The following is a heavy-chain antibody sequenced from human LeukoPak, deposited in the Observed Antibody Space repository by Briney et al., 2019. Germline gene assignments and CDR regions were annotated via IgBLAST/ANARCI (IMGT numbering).Heavy chain of an antibody. CDR2: IYYSGSS. Sequence: PSETLSLTCTVSGGSINNGGYYWSWIRQHPGKGLEWIGYIYYSGSSYYNPSLRSRVTISVDTSKNHFSLKLSSVTAADTAVYYCARDGDVNDSSGYPWFDPWGQGTLVTVSS. D-gene: IGHD3-22*01. V-gene: IGHV4-31*03. J-gene: IGHJ5*02. CDR3: ARDGDVNDSSGYPWFDP. CDR1: GGSINNGGYY.